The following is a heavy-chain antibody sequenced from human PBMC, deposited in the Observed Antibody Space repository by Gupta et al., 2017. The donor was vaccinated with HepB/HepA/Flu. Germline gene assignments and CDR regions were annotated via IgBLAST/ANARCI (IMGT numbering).Heavy chain of an antibody. CDR2: LDNSGDYT. D-gene: IGHD3-3*01. Sequence: EVQMLESGGGLVQSGGSLRLSCAASGFTFRSYAMSWVPQALGKGLEWVSALDNSGDYTYYADSAKGRFTISRDNSKGTLYLEMNSLTADDTAVYYCAKHSGVTRIGRYFDSWGQGTQVTVSS. J-gene: IGHJ4*02. CDR1: GFTFRSYA. CDR3: AKHSGVTRIGRYFDS. V-gene: IGHV3-23*01.